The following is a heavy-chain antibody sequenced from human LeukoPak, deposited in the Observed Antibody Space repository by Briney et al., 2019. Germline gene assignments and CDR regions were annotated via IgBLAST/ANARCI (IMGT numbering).Heavy chain of an antibody. J-gene: IGHJ3*02. CDR2: RAYNANT. Sequence: RAYNANTNYPQNLHGILTMTTHTSTSTAYMDLRSLRSDDTAVYYCARDGSSRWYSGGAFDIWGQGTMVTVSS. D-gene: IGHD6-19*01. V-gene: IGHV1-18*01. CDR3: ARDGSSRWYSGGAFDI.